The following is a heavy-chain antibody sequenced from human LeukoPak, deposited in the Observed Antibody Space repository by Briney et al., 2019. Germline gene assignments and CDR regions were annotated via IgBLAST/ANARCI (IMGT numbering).Heavy chain of an antibody. CDR3: AGSSGRSGVLDY. D-gene: IGHD3-22*01. Sequence: PSETLSLTCTVSGGSITTYYWSWIRQPPGKGLEWIGYISYSGSTNNNPSLKSRVTTSLDTSKNQLSLKLTSVTAADSAVYYCAGSSGRSGVLDYWGQGTLVTVSS. CDR1: GGSITTYY. V-gene: IGHV4-59*01. CDR2: ISYSGST. J-gene: IGHJ4*02.